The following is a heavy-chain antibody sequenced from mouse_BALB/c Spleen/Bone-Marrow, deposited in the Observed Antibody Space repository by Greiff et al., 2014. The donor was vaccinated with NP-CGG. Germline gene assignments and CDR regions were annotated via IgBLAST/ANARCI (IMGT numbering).Heavy chain of an antibody. CDR3: ARSYRFWYFDV. D-gene: IGHD2-14*01. Sequence: QVQLQQPGSVLVRPGTSVNLSCKASGFTFTSSWMHWAKQRPGQGLEWIGDIHPNSGNTYYNEKFKGKATLTVDSSSSTAYVDLSSXXSEDSAVYFCARSYRFWYFDVWGAGTTVTVSS. V-gene: IGHV1S130*01. CDR1: GFTFTSSW. J-gene: IGHJ1*01. CDR2: IHPNSGNT.